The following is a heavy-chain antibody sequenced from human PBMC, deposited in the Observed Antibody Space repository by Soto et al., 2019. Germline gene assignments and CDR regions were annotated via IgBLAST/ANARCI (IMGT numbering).Heavy chain of an antibody. CDR2: INPSGGST. V-gene: IGHV1-46*01. J-gene: IGHJ6*02. CDR3: ARGSIFGVGIIANYYYGMDV. D-gene: IGHD3-3*02. CDR1: GYTFTSYY. Sequence: ASVKVSCKASGYTFTSYYMHWVRQAPGQGRERMGIINPSGGSTSYAQKFQGRVTMTRDTSTSTVYMELSSLRSEDTAVYYCARGSIFGVGIIANYYYGMDVWGQGTTVTVSS.